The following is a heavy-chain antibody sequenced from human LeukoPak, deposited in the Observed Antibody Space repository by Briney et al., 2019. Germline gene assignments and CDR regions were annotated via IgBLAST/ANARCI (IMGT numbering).Heavy chain of an antibody. J-gene: IGHJ4*02. V-gene: IGHV3-23*01. Sequence: GGSLRLSCAASGFTFSSYAMSWVRQAPGKGLEWVSAISGTVGSTYYADSVKGRFTISRDNSKNTLYLQMNSLRAEDTAVYYCAKDRGSIAVAGIDYWGQGTLVTVSS. CDR2: ISGTVGST. CDR1: GFTFSSYA. D-gene: IGHD6-19*01. CDR3: AKDRGSIAVAGIDY.